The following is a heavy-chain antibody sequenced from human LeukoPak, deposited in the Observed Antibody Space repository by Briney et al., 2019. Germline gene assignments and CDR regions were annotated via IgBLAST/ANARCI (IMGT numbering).Heavy chain of an antibody. CDR2: MNPNSGNT. D-gene: IGHD3/OR15-3a*01. Sequence: ASVTVSFTGSGYTFTIYDINWVRQAAGQGLEGMGWMNPNSGNTGYEQRFQGRGSMTKNTSITTAYMELSSLRSEDTAVYYCARALSWTTESYYYMDVWGKGTTVTVSS. J-gene: IGHJ6*03. CDR1: GYTFTIYD. CDR3: ARALSWTTESYYYMDV. V-gene: IGHV1-8*01.